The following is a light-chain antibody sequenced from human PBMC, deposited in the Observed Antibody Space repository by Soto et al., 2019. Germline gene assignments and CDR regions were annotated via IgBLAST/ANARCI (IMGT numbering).Light chain of an antibody. Sequence: EIVMTQSPATVSVSPGERATLYCRASQSVGNNWAWYQQKPGQAPSLFIFGASVRATGVPDRFSGSGSGTEFTLSISNLQSADSAVYYCQQYESWPPLFTFGQGTKVDIK. CDR3: QQYESWPPLFT. J-gene: IGKJ2*01. CDR2: GAS. V-gene: IGKV3-15*01. CDR1: QSVGNN.